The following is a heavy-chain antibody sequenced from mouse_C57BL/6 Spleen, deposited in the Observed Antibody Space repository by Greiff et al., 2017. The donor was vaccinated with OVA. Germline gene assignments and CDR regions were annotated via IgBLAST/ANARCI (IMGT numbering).Heavy chain of an antibody. J-gene: IGHJ2*01. D-gene: IGHD1-1*01. Sequence: VQLQQSGAELVRPGSSVKLSCKASGYTFTSYWMDWVKQRPGQGLEWIGNIYPSDSETHYNQKFKDKATLTVDKSSSTAYMQLSSLTSEDSAVYYCASLFITTVVFDYWGQGTTLTVSS. V-gene: IGHV1-61*01. CDR3: ASLFITTVVFDY. CDR2: IYPSDSET. CDR1: GYTFTSYW.